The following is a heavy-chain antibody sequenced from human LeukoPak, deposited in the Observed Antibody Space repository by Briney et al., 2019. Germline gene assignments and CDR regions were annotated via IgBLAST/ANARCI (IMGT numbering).Heavy chain of an antibody. CDR1: GYTFTSYY. Sequence: ASVKVSCKASGYTFTSYYMHWVRQAPGQGLEWMGIINPSGGSTSYAQKFQGRVTMTRDTSTSTAYMELRSLRSDDTAVYYCARDARRKVGATIADAFDIWGQGTMVTVSS. CDR2: INPSGGST. CDR3: ARDARRKVGATIADAFDI. J-gene: IGHJ3*02. V-gene: IGHV1-46*01. D-gene: IGHD1-26*01.